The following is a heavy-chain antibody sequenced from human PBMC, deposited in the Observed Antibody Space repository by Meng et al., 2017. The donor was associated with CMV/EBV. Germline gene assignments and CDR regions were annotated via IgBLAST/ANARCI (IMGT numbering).Heavy chain of an antibody. V-gene: IGHV3-30*04. CDR3: ARDLWPAAIRTPYYYGMDV. D-gene: IGHD2-2*01. J-gene: IGHJ6*02. CDR1: GFTFSSYA. Sequence: GESLKISCAASGFTFSSYAMHWVRQAPGKGLEWVAVISYDGSNKYYADSVKGRFTISRGNSKNTLYLQMNSLRAEDTAVYYCARDLWPAAIRTPYYYGMDVWGQGTTVTVSS. CDR2: ISYDGSNK.